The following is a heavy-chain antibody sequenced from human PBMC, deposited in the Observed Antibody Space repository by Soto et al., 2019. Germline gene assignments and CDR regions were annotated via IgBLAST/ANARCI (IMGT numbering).Heavy chain of an antibody. CDR2: VHNSGTT. V-gene: IGHV4-31*03. J-gene: IGHJ4*02. D-gene: IGHD7-27*01. Sequence: SETLSLTCSVSGGSIDNGNYYWSWIRQHPEKGLEWIGYVHNSGTTLYNPSLKSRLLMSVDTSKNQFSLNQRSVTATDTAVYYCARHLGASFDSWGQGIPVTVSS. CDR3: ARHLGASFDS. CDR1: GGSIDNGNYY.